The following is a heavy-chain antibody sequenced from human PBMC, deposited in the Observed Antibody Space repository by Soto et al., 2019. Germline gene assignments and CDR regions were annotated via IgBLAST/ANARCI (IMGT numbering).Heavy chain of an antibody. D-gene: IGHD6-19*01. CDR1: GGSFSGYY. CDR3: ARGGQGAVAATVDY. J-gene: IGHJ4*02. V-gene: IGHV4-34*01. Sequence: SETLSLTCAVYGGSFSGYYWSWIRQPPGKGLEWIGEINHSGSTNYNPSLKSRVTISVDTSKNQFSLKLSSVTAADTAVYYCARGGQGAVAATVDYWGQGTLVTVSS. CDR2: INHSGST.